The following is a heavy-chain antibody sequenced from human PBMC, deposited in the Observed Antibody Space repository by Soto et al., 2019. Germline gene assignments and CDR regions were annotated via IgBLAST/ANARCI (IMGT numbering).Heavy chain of an antibody. CDR2: IYWDDDK. V-gene: IGHV2-5*02. CDR1: GLSLSTSGVG. Sequence: QITLKASGPTLVKPTQTLTLTCTFSGLSLSTSGVGVGWIRQPPGKALEWLALIYWDDDKRYSPSLKSRLTINKDTSKNQVVLTMTNMDPVDTATYYCAHRRRYSSSWYAGFDYWGQGTLVTVS. J-gene: IGHJ4*02. D-gene: IGHD6-13*01. CDR3: AHRRRYSSSWYAGFDY.